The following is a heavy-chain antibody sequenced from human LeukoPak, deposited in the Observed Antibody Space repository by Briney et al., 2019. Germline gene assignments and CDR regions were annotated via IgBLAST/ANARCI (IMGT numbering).Heavy chain of an antibody. D-gene: IGHD3-22*01. Sequence: SETLSLTCTVSGGSISSYYWSWIRQPPGKGLEWIGYIYYSGSTNYNPSLKSRVTISVDTSKNQFSLKLSSVTAADTAVYYCAGGWFGYPTPFDYWGQGTLVTVSS. V-gene: IGHV4-59*01. CDR1: GGSISSYY. J-gene: IGHJ4*02. CDR2: IYYSGST. CDR3: AGGWFGYPTPFDY.